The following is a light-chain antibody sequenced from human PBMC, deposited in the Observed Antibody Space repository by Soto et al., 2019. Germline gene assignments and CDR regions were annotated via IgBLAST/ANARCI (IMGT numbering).Light chain of an antibody. CDR3: AAWDDSLSGYV. J-gene: IGLJ1*01. CDR1: SSNIGSNY. V-gene: IGLV1-47*01. CDR2: RNN. Sequence: QSVLTQPPSASGTPGQRVTISCSGSSSNIGSNYAYWYQQLPGTAPSLLIYRNNQRPSGVPDRFSGSKSGTSASLAISGLRSEDEADYYCAAWDDSLSGYVFGTGTKLTV.